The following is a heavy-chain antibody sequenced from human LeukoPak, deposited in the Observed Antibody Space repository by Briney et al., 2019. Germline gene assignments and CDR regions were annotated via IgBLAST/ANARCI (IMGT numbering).Heavy chain of an antibody. V-gene: IGHV1-24*01. CDR2: FDPEDGET. J-gene: IGHJ4*02. CDR1: GYTFTSYD. CDR3: ATVAGATNFDY. D-gene: IGHD1-26*01. Sequence: ASVKVSCKASGYTFTSYDINWVRQAPGKGLEWMGGFDPEDGETIYAQKFQGRVTMTEDTSTDTAYMELSSLRSEDTAVYYCATVAGATNFDYWGQGTLVTVSS.